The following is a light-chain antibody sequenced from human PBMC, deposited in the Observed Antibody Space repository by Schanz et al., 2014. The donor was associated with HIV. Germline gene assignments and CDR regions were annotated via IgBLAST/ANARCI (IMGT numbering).Light chain of an antibody. CDR3: LQHNTYPLS. V-gene: IGKV1-9*01. CDR2: AAS. J-gene: IGKJ5*01. Sequence: DIQLTQSPSFLSASVGDRVTITCRASQGISSYLAWYQQKPGKAPKLLIYAASTLQSAVPSRFSGSGSGTEFTLTISSLQPEDFASYYCLQHNTYPLSFGQGTRLDIK. CDR1: QGISSY.